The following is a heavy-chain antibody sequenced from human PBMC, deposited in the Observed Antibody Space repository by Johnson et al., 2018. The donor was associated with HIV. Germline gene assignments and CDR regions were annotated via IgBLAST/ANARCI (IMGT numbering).Heavy chain of an antibody. J-gene: IGHJ3*01. Sequence: QVQLVESGGGVVQPGRSLRLSCAASGFSFSNYAMHWVRQAPGKGLEWVAVISNDGNSKYYTESLKCRITLSRDNSMNTLYLQMNSLRPEDTAVYYCASRGYTSGWIVSDDGFDVWGQGTLVTVSS. V-gene: IGHV3-30-3*01. CDR1: GFSFSNYA. CDR2: ISNDGNSK. CDR3: ASRGYTSGWIVSDDGFDV. D-gene: IGHD6-19*01.